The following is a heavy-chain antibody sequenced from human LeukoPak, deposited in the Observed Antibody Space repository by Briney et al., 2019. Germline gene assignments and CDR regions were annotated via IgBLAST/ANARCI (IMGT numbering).Heavy chain of an antibody. V-gene: IGHV5-51*01. CDR2: IYPGDSDT. D-gene: IGHD5-24*01. J-gene: IGHJ4*02. Sequence: GESLKISCKTSGYSFTSYWIGWVRQMPGKGLDCMGIIYPGDSDTRYSPSFQGQVTISADKSISTAYLQWSSLQASATPMYYCASPSERWSLNHFDYWGQGTLVTVSS. CDR3: ASPSERWSLNHFDY. CDR1: GYSFTSYW.